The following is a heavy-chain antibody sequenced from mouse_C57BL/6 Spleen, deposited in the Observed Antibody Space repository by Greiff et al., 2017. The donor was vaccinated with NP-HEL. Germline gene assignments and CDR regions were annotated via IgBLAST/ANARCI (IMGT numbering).Heavy chain of an antibody. Sequence: EVQVVESGGGLVKPGGSLKLSCAASGFTFSSYAMSWVRQTPEKRLEWVATISDGGSYTYYPDNVKGRFTISRDNAKNNLYLQMSHLKSEDTAMYYCAREGGYYGNYSAMDYWGQGTSVTVSS. CDR1: GFTFSSYA. D-gene: IGHD2-1*01. V-gene: IGHV5-4*01. J-gene: IGHJ4*01. CDR3: AREGGYYGNYSAMDY. CDR2: ISDGGSYT.